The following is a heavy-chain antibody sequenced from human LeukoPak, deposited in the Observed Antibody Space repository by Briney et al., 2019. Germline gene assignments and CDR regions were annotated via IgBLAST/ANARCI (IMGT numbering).Heavy chain of an antibody. CDR3: ARTRYSSGYYPRGPGLDHNWFDP. V-gene: IGHV3-66*01. CDR1: EFSVGSNY. D-gene: IGHD3-22*01. CDR2: IYSGGST. Sequence: GGSLRLSCAASEFSVGSNYMTWVRQAPGKGLEWVSLIYSGGSTYYADSVKGRFTISRDNSKNTLYLQMNSLRAEDTAVYYCARTRYSSGYYPRGPGLDHNWFDPWGQGALVTVSS. J-gene: IGHJ5*02.